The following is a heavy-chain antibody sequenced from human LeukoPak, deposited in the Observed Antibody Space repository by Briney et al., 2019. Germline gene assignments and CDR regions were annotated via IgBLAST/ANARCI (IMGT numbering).Heavy chain of an antibody. D-gene: IGHD1-26*01. V-gene: IGHV4-39*01. CDR1: GGSISSSSYY. CDR2: IYYSGNT. CDR3: ARLGREGYYFDY. Sequence: SETLSLTCTVSGGSISSSSYYWGWIRQPPGKGLEWIGSIYYSGNTYYNPSLKSRVTISVDTSKNQFSLKLSSVTAADTAVYYCARLGREGYYFDYWGQGTLVTVSS. J-gene: IGHJ4*02.